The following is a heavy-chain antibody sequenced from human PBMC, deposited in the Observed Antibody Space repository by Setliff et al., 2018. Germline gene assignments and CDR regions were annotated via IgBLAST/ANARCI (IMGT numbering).Heavy chain of an antibody. CDR2: ISPYNGNT. Sequence: VKVSCKASGYTFTTYTMNWVRQAPGQGLEWMGWISPYNGNTNYAQRFQGRVTMTSDTSTTTVYMELTSLKSDDTAVYYCVRGPGPSVVVAMPFDRWGQGTLVTVSS. CDR1: GYTFTTYT. CDR3: VRGPGPSVVVAMPFDR. D-gene: IGHD5-12*01. J-gene: IGHJ4*02. V-gene: IGHV1-18*01.